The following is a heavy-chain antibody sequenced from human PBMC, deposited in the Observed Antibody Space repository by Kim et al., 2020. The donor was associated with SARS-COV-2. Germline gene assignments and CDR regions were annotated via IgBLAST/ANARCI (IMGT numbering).Heavy chain of an antibody. Sequence: ASVKVSCKASGYTFTSYAMNWVRQAPGQGLEWMGWINTNTGNPTYAQGFTGRFVFSLDTSVSTACLQISSLKAEDTAVYYCARGGPYYYGSGSYYPDAFDIWGQGTMVTVSS. V-gene: IGHV7-4-1*02. J-gene: IGHJ3*02. D-gene: IGHD3-10*01. CDR3: ARGGPYYYGSGSYYPDAFDI. CDR2: INTNTGNP. CDR1: GYTFTSYA.